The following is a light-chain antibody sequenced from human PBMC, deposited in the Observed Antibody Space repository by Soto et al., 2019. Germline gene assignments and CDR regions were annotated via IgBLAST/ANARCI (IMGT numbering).Light chain of an antibody. CDR1: TSNIGAPYD. J-gene: IGLJ1*01. V-gene: IGLV1-40*01. CDR3: QSYDISLHNYV. Sequence: QSVLTQPPSVSGAPGQRVSISCTGSTSNIGAPYDVHWNQHLPGAAPKLLIYGDNNRPSGVPDRFSGSKSGTSASLAITSLQAEDEADYYCQSYDISLHNYVFGTGTKLTVL. CDR2: GDN.